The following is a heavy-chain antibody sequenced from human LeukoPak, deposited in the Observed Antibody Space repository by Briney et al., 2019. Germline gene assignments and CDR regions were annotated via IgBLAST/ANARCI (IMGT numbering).Heavy chain of an antibody. CDR2: ISGSGDNT. D-gene: IGHD4-17*01. J-gene: IGHJ5*01. CDR1: GFTFSRYA. Sequence: GGSLRLSCAASGFTFSRYAMSWVRQTPGKGLEWISTISGSGDNTYYAQSAKGRFTISRDNSRNTLYLRMKSLRAEDTAMYYCAKESTVTPGNVNWFDSWGQGTLVTVSS. V-gene: IGHV3-23*01. CDR3: AKESTVTPGNVNWFDS.